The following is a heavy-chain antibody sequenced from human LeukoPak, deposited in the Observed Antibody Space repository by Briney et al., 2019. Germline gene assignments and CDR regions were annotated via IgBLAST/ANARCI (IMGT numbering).Heavy chain of an antibody. J-gene: IGHJ4*02. D-gene: IGHD3-22*01. CDR2: IRSKAYGWTT. Sequence: GGSLRLSCTASGFTFGDYAMSWVRQAPGKGLEWVGFIRSKAYGWTTEYAAAVKGRFTISRDDSKNIAYLQMNSLKTEDTAVYYCIRVMIVVVAAHYWGQGTLVTVSS. CDR3: IRVMIVVVAAHY. V-gene: IGHV3-49*04. CDR1: GFTFGDYA.